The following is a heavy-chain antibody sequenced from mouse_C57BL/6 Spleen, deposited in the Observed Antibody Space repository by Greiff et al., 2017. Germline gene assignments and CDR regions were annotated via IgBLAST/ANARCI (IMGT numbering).Heavy chain of an antibody. CDR3: AREGLTGAFAY. V-gene: IGHV5-4*01. Sequence: EVQLVESGGGLVKPGGSLKLSCAASGFTFSSYAMSWVRQTPEKRLEWVATISDGGSYTYYPDNVKGRFTISRDNAKNNLYLQMSHLKSEDTAMYYCAREGLTGAFAYWGQGTLLTVSA. D-gene: IGHD4-1*01. CDR1: GFTFSSYA. CDR2: ISDGGSYT. J-gene: IGHJ3*01.